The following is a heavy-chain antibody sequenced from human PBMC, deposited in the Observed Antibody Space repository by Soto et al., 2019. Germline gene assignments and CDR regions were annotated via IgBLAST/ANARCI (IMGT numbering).Heavy chain of an antibody. J-gene: IGHJ4*02. V-gene: IGHV3-15*01. CDR2: SKSKTDGGTV. D-gene: IGHD2-2*01. Sequence: TGGSLRLSCEAFGLTFSNAWMSWVRLAPGKGLEWVGRSKSKTDGGTVDLAAPVKGRFTISRDDSKNTLYLQMDSLRTEDTAVYYCATHCSTTSCLQYWGQGTLVTVSS. CDR1: GLTFSNAW. CDR3: ATHCSTTSCLQY.